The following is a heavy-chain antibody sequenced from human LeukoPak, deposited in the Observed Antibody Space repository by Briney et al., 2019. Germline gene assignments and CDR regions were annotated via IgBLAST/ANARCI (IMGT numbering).Heavy chain of an antibody. CDR3: ARGLYSSSWSFDY. J-gene: IGHJ4*02. CDR1: GGSFSGYY. CDR2: INHSGST. V-gene: IGHV4-34*01. Sequence: SETLSLTCAVYGGSFSGYYWSWIRQPPGKGLEWIGEINHSGSTNYNPSLKSRVTISVDTSKNQFSLKLSSVTAADTAVYYCARGLYSSSWSFDYWGQGTLVSVSS. D-gene: IGHD6-13*01.